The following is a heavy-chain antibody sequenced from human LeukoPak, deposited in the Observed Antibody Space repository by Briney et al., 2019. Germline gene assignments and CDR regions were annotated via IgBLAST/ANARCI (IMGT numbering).Heavy chain of an antibody. CDR3: ARRGKYYYYYYMDV. V-gene: IGHV4-34*01. J-gene: IGHJ6*03. CDR1: GGSFSGYY. CDR2: INHSGST. D-gene: IGHD3-10*01. Sequence: SETLSLTCAVYGGSFSGYYWSWIRQPPGKGLEWIGGINHSGSTNYNPSLKSRVTISVDTSKNQFSLKLSSVTAADTAVYYCARRGKYYYYYYMDVWGKGTTVTISS.